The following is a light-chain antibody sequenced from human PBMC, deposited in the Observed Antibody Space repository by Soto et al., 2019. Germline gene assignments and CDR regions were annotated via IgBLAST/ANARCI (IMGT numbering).Light chain of an antibody. J-gene: IGKJ4*01. V-gene: IGKV1-39*01. CDR3: QQSYSTPFT. Sequence: DLQMTQSPSSLSASIGDRVTITCRASQSISNYLNWYQQKPGKAPKFLIYDASKLQSGVPSRFSGSGSGTGFTLTISSLQPEDFAIYYCQQSYSTPFTFGGGTRVEIK. CDR2: DAS. CDR1: QSISNY.